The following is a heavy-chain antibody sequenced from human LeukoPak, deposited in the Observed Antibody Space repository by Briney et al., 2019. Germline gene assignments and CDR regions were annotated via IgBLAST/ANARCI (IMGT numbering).Heavy chain of an antibody. V-gene: IGHV1-18*01. CDR2: ISAYNGNT. CDR3: ASGGYCSSTSCYEYYYYGMDV. Sequence: ASVKVSCKASGYTFTSYGISWVRQAPGQGLEWMGWISAYNGNTNYAQKLQGRVTMTTDTSTSTAYMELRSLRSDDTAVYYCASGGYCSSTSCYEYYYYGMDVRGQGTTVTVSS. J-gene: IGHJ6*02. CDR1: GYTFTSYG. D-gene: IGHD2-2*01.